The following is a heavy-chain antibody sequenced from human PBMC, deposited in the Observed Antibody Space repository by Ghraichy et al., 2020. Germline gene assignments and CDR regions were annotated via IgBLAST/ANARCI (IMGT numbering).Heavy chain of an antibody. D-gene: IGHD2-2*01. CDR1: GYTFTSYY. CDR2: INPSGGST. J-gene: IGHJ4*02. Sequence: ASVKVSCKASGYTFTSYYMHWVRQAPGQGLEWMGIINPSGGSTSYAQKFQGRVTMTRDTSTSTVYMELSSLRSEDTAVYYCARPRVNCSSTSCYSFFDYWGQGTLVTVSS. CDR3: ARPRVNCSSTSCYSFFDY. V-gene: IGHV1-46*01.